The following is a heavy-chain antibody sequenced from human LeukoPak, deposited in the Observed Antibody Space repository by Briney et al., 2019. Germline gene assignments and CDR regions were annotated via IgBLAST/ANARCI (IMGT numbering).Heavy chain of an antibody. Sequence: GGSLRLSCAASGFTFNNAWMSWVRQAPGKGLEWVGRIKSRTDGGTTDYAAPVKGRFTISRDDSKNTLYLEMNSLKTEDTAVYYCTTAGHCSSSSCYRSVDYWGQGTLVTVFS. V-gene: IGHV3-15*01. CDR3: TTAGHCSSSSCYRSVDY. D-gene: IGHD2-2*01. CDR2: IKSRTDGGTT. J-gene: IGHJ4*02. CDR1: GFTFNNAW.